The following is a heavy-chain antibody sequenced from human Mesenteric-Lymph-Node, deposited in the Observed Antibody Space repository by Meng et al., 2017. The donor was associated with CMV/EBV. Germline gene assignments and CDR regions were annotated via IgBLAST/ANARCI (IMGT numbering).Heavy chain of an antibody. J-gene: IGHJ5*02. CDR1: GYKFTSYG. Sequence: SGYKFTSYGINWVRQAPGQGLEWMGWISAYNGNTKYARKLQGRVTMTTDTSTSTAYMELRSLRSDDTAVYYCARDSGGPAAAPNRFDPWGQGTLVTVSS. D-gene: IGHD6-25*01. CDR3: ARDSGGPAAAPNRFDP. V-gene: IGHV1-18*01. CDR2: ISAYNGNT.